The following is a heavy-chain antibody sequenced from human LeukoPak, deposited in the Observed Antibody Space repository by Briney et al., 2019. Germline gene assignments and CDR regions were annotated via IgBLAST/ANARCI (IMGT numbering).Heavy chain of an antibody. J-gene: IGHJ4*02. D-gene: IGHD6-19*01. CDR3: ATGNKGQWLVLFDY. V-gene: IGHV1-24*01. CDR2: FDPEDGET. CDR1: GYXLTELS. Sequence: ASVKVSCKVSGYXLTELSMHWVRQAPGKGLEWMGGFDPEDGETIYAQKFQGRVTMTEDTSTDTAYMELSSLRSEDTAVYYCATGNKGQWLVLFDYWGQGTLVTVSS.